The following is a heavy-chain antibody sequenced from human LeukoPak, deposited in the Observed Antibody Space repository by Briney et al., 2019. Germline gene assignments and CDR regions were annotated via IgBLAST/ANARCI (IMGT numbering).Heavy chain of an antibody. Sequence: GRSLRLSCAASGFTFSSYAMSWVRQAPGKGLEWVSAISGSGGSTYYADSVKGRCTISRDNSKNTLYLQMNSLRAEDMAVYDCAKVLQYYYFGMDVWGQGTTVTVSS. J-gene: IGHJ6*02. CDR3: AKVLQYYYFGMDV. CDR1: GFTFSSYA. V-gene: IGHV3-23*01. CDR2: ISGSGGST. D-gene: IGHD5-24*01.